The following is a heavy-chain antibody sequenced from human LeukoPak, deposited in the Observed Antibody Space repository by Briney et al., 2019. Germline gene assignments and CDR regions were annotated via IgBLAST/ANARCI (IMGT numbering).Heavy chain of an antibody. J-gene: IGHJ6*02. Sequence: SVKVSCKASGGTFSSYAISWVRQAPGQGLEWMGRIIPILGIANYAQKFQGRVMITADKSTSTAYMELSSLRSEDTAVYYCARAHCSSTSCYWGYYYYGMDVWGQGTTVTVSS. CDR1: GGTFSSYA. D-gene: IGHD2-2*01. CDR2: IIPILGIA. V-gene: IGHV1-69*04. CDR3: ARAHCSSTSCYWGYYYYGMDV.